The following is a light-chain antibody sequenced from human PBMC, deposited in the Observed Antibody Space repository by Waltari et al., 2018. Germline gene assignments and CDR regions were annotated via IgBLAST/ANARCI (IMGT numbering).Light chain of an antibody. CDR1: QILLYSHGKTY. V-gene: IGKV2-29*03. J-gene: IGKJ4*01. CDR2: EVS. Sequence: DIVVTQTPASLSVTPGQPASITFKSTQILLYSHGKTYFNCYLQKPGQSPQLLIYEVSRRFSGVPDRFSGGGSGTDFTLKISRVEAEDVGIYYCMQGVELPLTFGGGTQVEIK. CDR3: MQGVELPLT.